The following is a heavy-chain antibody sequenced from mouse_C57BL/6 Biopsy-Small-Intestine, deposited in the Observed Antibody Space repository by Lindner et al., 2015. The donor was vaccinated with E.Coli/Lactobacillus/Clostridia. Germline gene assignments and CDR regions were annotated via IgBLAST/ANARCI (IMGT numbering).Heavy chain of an antibody. Sequence: VQLQESGPGLVKPSQSLFLTCSITGFPITSGYYWIWIRQSPGKPLEWMGYITHSGETFYNPSLQSPISITRETSKSQFFLQLNSVTTEDTAMYYCAGDSDGYWYFDVWGTGTTVTVSS. V-gene: IGHV12-3*01. J-gene: IGHJ1*03. CDR2: ITHSGET. CDR3: AGDSDGYWYFDV. CDR1: GFPITSGYY. D-gene: IGHD2-3*01.